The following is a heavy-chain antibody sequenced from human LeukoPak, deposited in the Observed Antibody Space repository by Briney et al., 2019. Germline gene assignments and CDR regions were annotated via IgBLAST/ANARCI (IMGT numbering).Heavy chain of an antibody. CDR1: GGSFGGYY. CDR3: ARGTQWLDAFDI. Sequence: SETLSLTCAVYGGSFGGYYWSWIRQPPGKGLEWIGEINHSGSTNYNPSLKSRVTISVDTSKNQFSLKLSSVTAADTAVYYCARGTQWLDAFDIWGQGTMVTVSS. D-gene: IGHD6-19*01. CDR2: INHSGST. J-gene: IGHJ3*02. V-gene: IGHV4-34*01.